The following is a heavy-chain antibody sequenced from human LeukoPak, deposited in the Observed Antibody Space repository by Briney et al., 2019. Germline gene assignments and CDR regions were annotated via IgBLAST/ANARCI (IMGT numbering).Heavy chain of an antibody. CDR2: IYYSGST. CDR3: AGDNSALDY. J-gene: IGHJ4*02. CDR1: GGSVSSGAYY. V-gene: IGHV4-61*08. Sequence: SETLSLTCSVSGGSVSSGAYYWNWIRQPPGKGLEWVGYIYYSGSTNYNPSLKSRLSISVNRSKNQFSLKLKSVTAADTAVYYCAGDNSALDYWGQGTLVTVSS. D-gene: IGHD2-21*01.